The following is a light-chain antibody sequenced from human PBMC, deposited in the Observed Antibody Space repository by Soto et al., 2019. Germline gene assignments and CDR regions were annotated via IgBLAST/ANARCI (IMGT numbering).Light chain of an antibody. J-gene: IGKJ5*01. V-gene: IGKV1-33*01. Sequence: DIQLTQSPSSLSASLGDRVTITCQASQDIDNFLNWYQHKPGAAPKLLIYDASTLAPGVPSRFSGTESGADFTFTISSLQPDDIATSYCQPYHSLPITFGPGTLLEIK. CDR3: QPYHSLPIT. CDR2: DAS. CDR1: QDIDNF.